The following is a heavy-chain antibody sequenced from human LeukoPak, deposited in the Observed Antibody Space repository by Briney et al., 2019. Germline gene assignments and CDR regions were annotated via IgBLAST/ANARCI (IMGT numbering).Heavy chain of an antibody. CDR3: ASGGYSSSWYTQWYYFDY. J-gene: IGHJ4*02. D-gene: IGHD6-13*01. V-gene: IGHV4-59*01. CDR2: IYYSGST. CDR1: GGSISSYY. Sequence: KSSETLSLTCTVSGGSISSYYWSWIRQPPGKGLEWIGYIYYSGSTNYNPSLKSRVTISVDTSKNQFSLKLSSVTAADTAVYYCASGGYSSSWYTQWYYFDYWGQGTLVTVSS.